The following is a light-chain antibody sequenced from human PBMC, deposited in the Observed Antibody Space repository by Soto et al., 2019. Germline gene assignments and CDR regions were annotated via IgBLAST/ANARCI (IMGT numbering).Light chain of an antibody. CDR2: DTS. J-gene: IGKJ5*01. CDR3: QQRSNWPPT. CDR1: QSVSIH. Sequence: EIVLTQSPATLSLSPGEGATLSCRASQSVSIHLAWYQQKPGQAPRLLIYDTSNRATGVPARFSGSGSETDFTLTISSLEPEDFAVYYCQQRSNWPPTFGQGTRLEIK. V-gene: IGKV3-11*01.